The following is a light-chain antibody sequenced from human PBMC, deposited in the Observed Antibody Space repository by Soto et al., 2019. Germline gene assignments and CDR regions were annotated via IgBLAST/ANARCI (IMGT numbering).Light chain of an antibody. CDR2: GAS. Sequence: EIVLTQSPGTLSLSPGERATLSCRASQSVSSTYLAWYQQRPGQAPRLLIYGASGRATGIPDRFSGSGSGTDFTLTISRLEPEGCAVYYCQQYGSSPPVTFGQGTRLEIK. J-gene: IGKJ5*01. V-gene: IGKV3-20*01. CDR3: QQYGSSPPVT. CDR1: QSVSSTY.